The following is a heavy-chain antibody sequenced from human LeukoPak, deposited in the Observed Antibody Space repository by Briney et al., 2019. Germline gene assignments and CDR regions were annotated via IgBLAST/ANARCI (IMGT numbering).Heavy chain of an antibody. J-gene: IGHJ6*03. V-gene: IGHV1-46*01. Sequence: GASVKVSCKASGYTFTSYYMHWVRQAPGQGLEWMGIINPSGGSTSYAQKFQGRVTMTRDTSTSTVHMELSSLRSEDTAVYYCARDGGLEPPSIDYYYYYMDVWGKGTTVTVSS. CDR3: ARDGGLEPPSIDYYYYYMDV. D-gene: IGHD1-1*01. CDR2: INPSGGST. CDR1: GYTFTSYY.